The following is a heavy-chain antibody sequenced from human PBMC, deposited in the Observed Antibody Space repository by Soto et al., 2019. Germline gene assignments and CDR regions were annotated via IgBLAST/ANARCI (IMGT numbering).Heavy chain of an antibody. CDR1: GFTFSSYA. CDR2: ISGSGGST. J-gene: IGHJ5*02. CDR3: AKEMQITMIVVAEFDP. D-gene: IGHD3-22*01. Sequence: PGGSLRLSCAASGFTFSSYAMSWVRQAPGKGLEWVSAISGSGGSTYYADSVKGRFTISRDNSKNTLYLQMNSLRAEDTAVYYCAKEMQITMIVVAEFDPWGQGTLVTVSS. V-gene: IGHV3-23*01.